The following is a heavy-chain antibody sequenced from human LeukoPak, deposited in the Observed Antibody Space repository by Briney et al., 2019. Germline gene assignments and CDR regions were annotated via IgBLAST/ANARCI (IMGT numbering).Heavy chain of an antibody. CDR2: IYTSGST. D-gene: IGHD5-24*01. J-gene: IGHJ5*02. CDR3: ARHGPPPGSWFDP. Sequence: PSETLSLTCTVSGGSISSYYWSWIRQLPGKGLEWIGYIYTSGSTNYNPSLKSRVTISVDTSKNQFSLKLSSVTAADTAVYYCARHGPPPGSWFDPWGQGTLVTVSS. CDR1: GGSISSYY. V-gene: IGHV4-4*09.